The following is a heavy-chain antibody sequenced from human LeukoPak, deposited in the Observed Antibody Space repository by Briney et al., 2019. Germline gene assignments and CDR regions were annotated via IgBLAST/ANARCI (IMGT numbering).Heavy chain of an antibody. J-gene: IGHJ4*02. CDR3: AREHSSGWYYY. CDR1: GFTFSSYG. D-gene: IGHD6-19*01. CDR2: IRYDGINK. Sequence: PGGSLRLSCSASGFTFSSYGMHWVRQAPGKGLEWVAFIRYDGINKYYAHSVKGRLTISRDKSKNTLYLQMNSLRAEDTAVYYCAREHSSGWYYYWGQGTLVTVSS. V-gene: IGHV3-30*02.